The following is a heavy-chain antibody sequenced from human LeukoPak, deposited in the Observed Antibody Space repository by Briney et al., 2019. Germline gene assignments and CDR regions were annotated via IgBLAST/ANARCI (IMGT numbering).Heavy chain of an antibody. Sequence: GRSLRLSCAASGFTFSSYGMHWVRQAPGKGLEWVAVISYDGSNKYYADSVKGRFTISRDNSKNTLYLQMNSLRAEDTAVYYCARNIVGAPQGGLDYWGQGTLVTVSS. CDR2: ISYDGSNK. D-gene: IGHD1-26*01. CDR3: ARNIVGAPQGGLDY. J-gene: IGHJ4*02. CDR1: GFTFSSYG. V-gene: IGHV3-30*03.